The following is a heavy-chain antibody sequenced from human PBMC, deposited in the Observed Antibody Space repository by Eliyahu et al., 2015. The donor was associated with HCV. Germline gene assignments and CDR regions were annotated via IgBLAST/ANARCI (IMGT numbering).Heavy chain of an antibody. J-gene: IGHJ3*01. Sequence: QVQLQQWGAGLLKPSETLSLTCAGYDASVSGYYWTWIRQPPGKGLEWIGEINHGISTNYHPSLKSRVTISLDTSKKQSSLTLNSVTAADTALYFCVWSTDDAFHVWGPGTLVTVSS. CDR3: VWSTDDAFHV. CDR2: INHGIST. CDR1: DASVSGYY. V-gene: IGHV4-34*02. D-gene: IGHD2-21*01.